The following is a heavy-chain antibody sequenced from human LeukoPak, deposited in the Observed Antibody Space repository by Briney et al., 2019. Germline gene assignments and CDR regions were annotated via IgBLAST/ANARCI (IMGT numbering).Heavy chain of an antibody. D-gene: IGHD3-10*01. V-gene: IGHV3-23*01. J-gene: IGHJ4*02. Sequence: PGGSLRLSCAASGFTFSSYAMSWVRQAPGKGLEWVSAISGSGGSTYYADSVKGRFTISRDNSKNTLYLQMNSLRAEDTAVYYCAKATMVRGVPYYFAYWGQGTLVTVSS. CDR3: AKATMVRGVPYYFAY. CDR2: ISGSGGST. CDR1: GFTFSSYA.